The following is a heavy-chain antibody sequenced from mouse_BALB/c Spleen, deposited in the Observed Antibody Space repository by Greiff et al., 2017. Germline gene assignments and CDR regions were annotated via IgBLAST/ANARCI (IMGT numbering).Heavy chain of an antibody. Sequence: EVMLVESGGGLVKPGGSLKLSCAASGFTFSSYAMSWVRQSPEKRLEWVAEISSGGSYTYYPDTVTGRFTISRDNAKNTLYLEMSSLRSEDTAMYYCARKSGTGPFFDYWGQGTTLTVSS. CDR2: ISSGGSYT. CDR1: GFTFSSYA. V-gene: IGHV5-9-4*01. D-gene: IGHD3-3*01. J-gene: IGHJ2*01. CDR3: ARKSGTGPFFDY.